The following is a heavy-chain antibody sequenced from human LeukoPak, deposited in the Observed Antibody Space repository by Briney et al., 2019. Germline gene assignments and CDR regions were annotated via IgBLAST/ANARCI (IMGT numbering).Heavy chain of an antibody. CDR1: GGSISSGNYY. D-gene: IGHD3-10*01. CDR2: IYTSGST. CDR3: AREGLNMVRGVIPKEAWGWFDP. V-gene: IGHV4-61*02. Sequence: SETLSLTCTVSGGSISSGNYYWNWFRQPAGKGLEWIGRIYTSGSTNYNPSLKSRVTISVDTSKNQFSLKLSSVTAADTAVYYCAREGLNMVRGVIPKEAWGWFDPWGQGTLVTVSS. J-gene: IGHJ5*02.